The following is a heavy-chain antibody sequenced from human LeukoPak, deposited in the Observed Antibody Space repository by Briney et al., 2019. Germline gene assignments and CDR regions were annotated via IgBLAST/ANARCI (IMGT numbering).Heavy chain of an antibody. D-gene: IGHD3-22*01. CDR1: GFAFSSYA. CDR2: ISGSGGST. CDR3: AGGLYYDRGLGAFDI. V-gene: IGHV3-23*01. J-gene: IGHJ3*02. Sequence: PGGSLRLSYAASGFAFSSYAMSWVRQAPGKGLEWVSAISGSGGSTYYADSVKGRFTISRDNAKNSLYLQMNSLRAEDTAVYYCAGGLYYDRGLGAFDIWGQGTMVTVSS.